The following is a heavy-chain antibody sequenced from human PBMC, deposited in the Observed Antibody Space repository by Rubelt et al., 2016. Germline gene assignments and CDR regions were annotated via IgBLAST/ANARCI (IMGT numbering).Heavy chain of an antibody. CDR1: GFSFSHYP. CDR2: ISYDGSDK. CDR3: AREYNYGDYAIDY. Sequence: QVQLVESGGGVVQPGRSLRLSCTASGFSFSHYPMHWVRQAPGKGLEWVAVISYDGSDKYEADSEKGRFSVSRDNAKNTVYLQMNSLRPEDTAVYFCAREYNYGDYAIDYWGQGTLVTVSA. J-gene: IGHJ4*02. D-gene: IGHD4-17*01. V-gene: IGHV3-30*04.